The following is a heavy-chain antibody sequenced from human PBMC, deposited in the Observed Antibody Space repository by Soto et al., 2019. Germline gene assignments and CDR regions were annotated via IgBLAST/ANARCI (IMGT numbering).Heavy chain of an antibody. CDR3: ARDSIAAADPYYYYGMDV. Sequence: GGSLRLSCAASGFTFSSYGMHWVRQAPGKGLEWVAVIWYDGSNKYYADSVKGRFTISRDNSKNTLYLQMNSLRAEDTAVYYCARDSIAAADPYYYYGMDVWGQGTTVTV. D-gene: IGHD6-13*01. CDR1: GFTFSSYG. J-gene: IGHJ6*02. CDR2: IWYDGSNK. V-gene: IGHV3-33*01.